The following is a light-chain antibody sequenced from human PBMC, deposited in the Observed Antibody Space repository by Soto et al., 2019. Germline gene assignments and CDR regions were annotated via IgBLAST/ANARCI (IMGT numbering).Light chain of an antibody. CDR2: EGS. V-gene: IGLV2-23*01. Sequence: QSALTQPRSVSGSPGQSVTISCTGTSSDVGGYNYVSWYQQHPGKAPKLMIYEGSKRPSGVSNRFSGSKSGNTASLTISGLQAEDEADYYCCSYAGSSTLVVFGRGTKLTVL. CDR3: CSYAGSSTLVV. J-gene: IGLJ2*01. CDR1: SSDVGGYNY.